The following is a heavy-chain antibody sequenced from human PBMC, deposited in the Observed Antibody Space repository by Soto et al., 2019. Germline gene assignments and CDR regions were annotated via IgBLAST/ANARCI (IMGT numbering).Heavy chain of an antibody. D-gene: IGHD3-10*01. CDR1: GFTFSSYW. CDR3: ASDLSGRADV. Sequence: EVRLVESGGGLVRPGGSLRLSCAASGFTFSSYWMHWVRQAPGKGLVWVSRMNEDGGTTDYADSVKGRFTISRDNAKNTLYLQMNSLRVEDTAVDYCASDLSGRADVWGQGTTVTGSS. V-gene: IGHV3-74*02. J-gene: IGHJ6*02. CDR2: MNEDGGTT.